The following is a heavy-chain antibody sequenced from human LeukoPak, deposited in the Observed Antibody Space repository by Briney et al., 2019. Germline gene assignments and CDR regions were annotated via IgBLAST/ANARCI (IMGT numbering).Heavy chain of an antibody. CDR3: ARVGEWEYGSGSYRYFDY. Sequence: PGGSLRLSCAASGFTFSSYSMNWVRQAPGKGLEWVSYISSSSSTIYYADSVKGRFTISRDNAKNSLYLQMSSLRAEDTAVYYCARVGEWEYGSGSYRYFDYWGQGTLVAVSS. CDR2: ISSSSSTI. V-gene: IGHV3-48*01. J-gene: IGHJ4*02. D-gene: IGHD3-10*01. CDR1: GFTFSSYS.